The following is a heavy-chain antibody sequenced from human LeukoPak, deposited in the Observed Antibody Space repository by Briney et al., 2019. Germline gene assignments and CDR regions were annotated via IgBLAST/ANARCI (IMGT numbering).Heavy chain of an antibody. V-gene: IGHV4-38-2*02. CDR3: ARVKMVYAIRNSGAFDI. D-gene: IGHD2-8*01. CDR1: GYSISSGYY. J-gene: IGHJ3*02. Sequence: PSETLSLTCTVSGYSISSGYYWGWIRQPPGKGLEWIGSIYHSGSTYYNPSLKSRVTISVDTSKNQFFLKLSSVTAADTAVYYCARVKMVYAIRNSGAFDIWGQGTMVTVSS. CDR2: IYHSGST.